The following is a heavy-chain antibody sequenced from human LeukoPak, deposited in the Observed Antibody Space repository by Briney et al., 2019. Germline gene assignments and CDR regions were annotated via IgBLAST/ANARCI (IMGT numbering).Heavy chain of an antibody. Sequence: GGSLRLSCAASGFTFSSYSMNWVRQAPGKGLEWVSHISSSSSTIYYADSVKGRFTISRDNAKNSLYLQMNSLRAEDTAVYYCARAGFAFSDYFGSFFDYWGQGTLVTVSS. J-gene: IGHJ4*02. CDR1: GFTFSSYS. CDR3: ARAGFAFSDYFGSFFDY. V-gene: IGHV3-48*01. CDR2: ISSSSSTI. D-gene: IGHD3-10*01.